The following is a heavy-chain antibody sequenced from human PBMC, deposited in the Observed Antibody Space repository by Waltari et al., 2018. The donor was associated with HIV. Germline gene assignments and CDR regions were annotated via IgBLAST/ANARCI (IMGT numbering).Heavy chain of an antibody. D-gene: IGHD6-19*01. CDR3: ARAGYVSGWKGNFFDY. Sequence: QVRLQQSGPGLVKPSQTLSLTCAISGDSVSSINAAWNWIRQSPSRGLEWLGRTYYRSNYRSKWYNDYAVSVNGRITINPDTSKNQFSLQLNSVTPEDTAVYYCARAGYVSGWKGNFFDYWGPGILVTVSS. CDR1: GDSVSSINAA. V-gene: IGHV6-1*01. J-gene: IGHJ4*02. CDR2: TYYRSNYRSKWYN.